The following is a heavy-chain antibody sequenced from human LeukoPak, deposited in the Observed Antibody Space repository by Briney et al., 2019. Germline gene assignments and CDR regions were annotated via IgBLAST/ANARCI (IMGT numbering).Heavy chain of an antibody. CDR1: RFTFSTYG. Sequence: GRSLKLSCAASRFTFSTYGMHWVRQAPGKGLEWVAVIWYDGSNKYYVDSVKGRFTISRDNSKNTLYLQMNSLRAEDTGVYFCAREYTHNWFDPWGQGTLVTVSS. J-gene: IGHJ5*02. CDR3: AREYTHNWFDP. CDR2: IWYDGSNK. V-gene: IGHV3-33*01. D-gene: IGHD1-14*01.